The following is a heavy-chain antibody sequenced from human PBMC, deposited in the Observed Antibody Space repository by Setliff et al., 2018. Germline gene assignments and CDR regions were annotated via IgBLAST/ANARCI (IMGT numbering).Heavy chain of an antibody. CDR1: GFTFSSYE. J-gene: IGHJ4*02. Sequence: GGSLRLSCAASGFTFSSYEMNWVRQAPGKGLEWVSYISSSGSTIFYADSVKGRFTISRDNAKKSLYLQMTSLRAEDTAVYYCACPDILTGLSDYWGQGTLVTVSS. D-gene: IGHD3-9*01. V-gene: IGHV3-48*03. CDR2: ISSSGSTI. CDR3: ACPDILTGLSDY.